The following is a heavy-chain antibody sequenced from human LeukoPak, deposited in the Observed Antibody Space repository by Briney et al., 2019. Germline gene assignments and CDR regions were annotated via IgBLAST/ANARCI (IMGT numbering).Heavy chain of an antibody. CDR1: GGSFSGYC. CDR2: INHSGST. D-gene: IGHD5-12*01. CDR3: ARELPRQWLRFGTFDH. Sequence: SETLSLTCAVYGGSFSGYCWSWIRQPPGKGLEWIGEINHSGSTNYNPSLKSRVTISVDTSKNQFSLKLSSVTAADTAVYYCARELPRQWLRFGTFDHWGQGTLVTVSS. J-gene: IGHJ4*02. V-gene: IGHV4-34*01.